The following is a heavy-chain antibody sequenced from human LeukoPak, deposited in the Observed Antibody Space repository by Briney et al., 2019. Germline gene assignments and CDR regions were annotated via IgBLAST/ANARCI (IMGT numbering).Heavy chain of an antibody. Sequence: ASVKVSCKASGYTLTELSMHWVRQAPGKGLEWMGGFDPEDGETIYAQKFQGRVTMTEDTSANTAYMELSSLRSEDTAVFYCASSSWDGDFDYWGQGTLVTVSS. CDR3: ASSSWDGDFDY. CDR1: GYTLTELS. CDR2: FDPEDGET. V-gene: IGHV1-24*01. J-gene: IGHJ4*02. D-gene: IGHD6-19*01.